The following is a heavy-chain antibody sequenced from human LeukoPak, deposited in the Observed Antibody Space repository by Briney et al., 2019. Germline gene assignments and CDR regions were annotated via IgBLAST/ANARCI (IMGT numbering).Heavy chain of an antibody. D-gene: IGHD3-22*01. CDR3: GTEGGGGITMIPDHLDY. J-gene: IGHJ4*02. CDR1: GFTFSSYA. Sequence: GGSLRLSCAASGFTFSSYAMSWVRQAPGKGLEWVSAISGSGGSTYYADSVKGRFTISRDNSKNTLYLQMNSLRAEDTAVYYCGTEGGGGITMIPDHLDYWGQGTLVTVSS. V-gene: IGHV3-23*01. CDR2: ISGSGGST.